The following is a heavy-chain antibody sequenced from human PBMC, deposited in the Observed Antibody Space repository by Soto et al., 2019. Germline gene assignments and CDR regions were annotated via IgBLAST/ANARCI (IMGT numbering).Heavy chain of an antibody. Sequence: QVQLQESGPGLVKPSGTLSLTCAVSGGSFTSNNWWTWVRQPPGQGLEWIGEIYRTGITNYNPSLKSRVTISLDKSENPFALKVTSLAAAASAVYYCARRDPGTGVDYWGQGTLVTVSS. J-gene: IGHJ4*02. V-gene: IGHV4-4*02. CDR1: GGSFTSNNW. CDR3: ARRDPGTGVDY. CDR2: IYRTGIT. D-gene: IGHD7-27*01.